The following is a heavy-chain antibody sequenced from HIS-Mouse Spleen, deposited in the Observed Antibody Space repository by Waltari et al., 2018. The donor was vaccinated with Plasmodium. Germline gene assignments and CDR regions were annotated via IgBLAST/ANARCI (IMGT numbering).Heavy chain of an antibody. Sequence: EVQLVESGGGLVQPGGSLRLSCAALGFTFSSYWMSWVRQAPGKGLEWVANIKQDGSEKYYVDSVKGRFTISSDNAKNSLYLQMNSLRAEDTAVYYCASSGSGSYYYWGQGTLVTVSS. CDR3: ASSGSGSYYY. V-gene: IGHV3-7*01. CDR2: IKQDGSEK. J-gene: IGHJ4*02. CDR1: GFTFSSYW. D-gene: IGHD3-10*01.